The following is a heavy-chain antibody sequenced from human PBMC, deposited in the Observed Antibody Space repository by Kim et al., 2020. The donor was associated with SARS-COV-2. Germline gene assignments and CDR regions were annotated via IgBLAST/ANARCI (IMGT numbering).Heavy chain of an antibody. CDR3: ARLNYYDSSGYYEFDY. J-gene: IGHJ4*02. CDR2: NYYSGST. V-gene: IGHV4-39*01. Sequence: SETLSLTCTVSGGSISSSSYYWGWIRQPPGKGLEWIGSNYYSGSTYYNPSLKSRVTISVDTSKNQFSLKLSSVTAADTAVYYCARLNYYDSSGYYEFDYWGQGTLVTVSS. CDR1: GGSISSSSYY. D-gene: IGHD3-22*01.